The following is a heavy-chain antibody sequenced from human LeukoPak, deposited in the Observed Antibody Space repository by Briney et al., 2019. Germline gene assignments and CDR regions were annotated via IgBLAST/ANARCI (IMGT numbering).Heavy chain of an antibody. CDR1: GFTFSSYW. CDR2: ITDSGGDT. CDR3: AKGSSASRPYYFDY. V-gene: IGHV3-23*01. Sequence: GGSLRLSCAASGFTFSSYWMHWVRQAPGTGLEWFSAITDSGGDTYYSDSVKGRFIISRDNSKNSLYLHMNSLRAEDTAVYHCAKGSSASRPYYFDYWGQGILVTVSS. J-gene: IGHJ4*02. D-gene: IGHD2-2*01.